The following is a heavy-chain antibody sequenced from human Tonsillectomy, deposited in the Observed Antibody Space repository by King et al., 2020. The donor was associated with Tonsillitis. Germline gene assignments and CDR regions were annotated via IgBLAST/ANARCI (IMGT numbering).Heavy chain of an antibody. CDR3: AHSIRYIDGWGSSTIVGWFDP. V-gene: IGHV2-5*01. CDR1: GLSLSTSGVG. CDR2: IYWNDDK. D-gene: IGHD5-24*01. J-gene: IGHJ5*02. Sequence: TLKESGPTLVKPTQTLTLTCAFSGLSLSTSGVGVGWIRQPPGKALEWLALIYWNDDKRYSPSLKSRLTITKDTSKNQVVLTMTNMDPVDTATYYCAHSIRYIDGWGSSTIVGWFDPWGQGTLVTVSS.